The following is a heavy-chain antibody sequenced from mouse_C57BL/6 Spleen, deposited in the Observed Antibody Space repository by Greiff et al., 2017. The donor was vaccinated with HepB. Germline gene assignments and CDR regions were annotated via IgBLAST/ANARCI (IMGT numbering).Heavy chain of an antibody. Sequence: DVQLQESGPELVKPGASVKMSCKASGYTFTDYNMHWVKQSHGKSLEWIGYINPNNGGTSYNQKFKGKATLTVNKSSSTAYMELRSLTSEDSAVYYCARDLYSNYFYWGQGTLVTVSA. J-gene: IGHJ3*01. CDR3: ARDLYSNYFY. V-gene: IGHV1-22*01. CDR2: INPNNGGT. CDR1: GYTFTDYN. D-gene: IGHD2-5*01.